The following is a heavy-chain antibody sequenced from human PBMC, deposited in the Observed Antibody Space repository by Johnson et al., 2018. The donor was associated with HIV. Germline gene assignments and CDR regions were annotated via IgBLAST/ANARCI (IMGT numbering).Heavy chain of an antibody. CDR3: AKEEGLAAAGTGEAFDI. CDR2: IRYDGSNK. J-gene: IGHJ3*02. CDR1: GFTVRSNY. Sequence: QVQLVESGGGLIQPGGSLRLSCAASGFTVRSNYMSWVRQAPGKGLEWVAFIRYDGSNKYYADSVKGRFTISRDNSKNTLYLQMNSLRAEDTAVYYCAKEEGLAAAGTGEAFDIWGQGTMVTVSS. D-gene: IGHD6-13*01. V-gene: IGHV3-30*02.